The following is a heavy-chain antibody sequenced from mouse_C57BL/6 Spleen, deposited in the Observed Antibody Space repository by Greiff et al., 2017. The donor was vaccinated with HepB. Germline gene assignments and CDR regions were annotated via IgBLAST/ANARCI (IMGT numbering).Heavy chain of an antibody. J-gene: IGHJ1*03. CDR1: GFTFSSYA. D-gene: IGHD1-1*01. V-gene: IGHV5-9-1*02. CDR3: TREDGSSYGWYFDV. CDR2: ISSGGDYI. Sequence: EVMLVESGEGLVKPGGSLKLSCAASGFTFSSYAMSWVRQTPEKRLEWVAYISSGGDYIYYADTVKGRFTISRDNARNTLYLQMSSLKSEDTAMYYCTREDGSSYGWYFDVWGTGTTVTVSS.